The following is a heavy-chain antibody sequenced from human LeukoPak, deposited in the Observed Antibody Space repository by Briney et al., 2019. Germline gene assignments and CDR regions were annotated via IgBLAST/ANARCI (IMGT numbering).Heavy chain of an antibody. J-gene: IGHJ4*02. V-gene: IGHV3-74*01. CDR3: ASRDQSCSGGRCYPIDY. D-gene: IGHD2-15*01. CDR2: INSEGSST. CDR1: GFTFSRYW. Sequence: GGSLRLSCAASGFTFSRYWMHWVRQAPGKGLVWVSRINSEGSSTSYADSVKGRFTISRDNAKNTLYLQMNSLRAEDTAVYYCASRDQSCSGGRCYPIDYWGQGTLVTVSS.